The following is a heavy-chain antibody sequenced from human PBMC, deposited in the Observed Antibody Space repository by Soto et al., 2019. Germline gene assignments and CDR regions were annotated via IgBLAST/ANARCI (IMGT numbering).Heavy chain of an antibody. V-gene: IGHV3-15*01. CDR3: TLDRGRRAGYAQDY. Sequence: EVQLVESGGGLVKPGGSLRLSCAASGFTFSDAWMSWVRQAPGKGLEWVGRIKSKTDGGTTDYAAPVKGRFTISRDDSKDTLYLQMNSLKTDDTAVYYCTLDRGRRAGYAQDYWGQGTLVTVSS. D-gene: IGHD5-18*01. CDR2: IKSKTDGGTT. J-gene: IGHJ4*02. CDR1: GFTFSDAW.